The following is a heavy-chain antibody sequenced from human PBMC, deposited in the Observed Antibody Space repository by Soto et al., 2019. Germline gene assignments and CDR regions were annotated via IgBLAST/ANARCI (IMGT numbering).Heavy chain of an antibody. D-gene: IGHD3-10*01. J-gene: IGHJ5*02. CDR1: GGSISSYY. CDR3: ARARMLLWFGELLNGFAP. V-gene: IGHV4-59*01. CDR2: IYYSGST. Sequence: SETLSLTCTVSGGSISSYYWSWIRQPPGKGLEWIGYIYYSGSTNYNPSLKSRVTISVDTPKNQFSLKLSSVTAADTAVYYCARARMLLWFGELLNGFAPSGQGTLVTVSS.